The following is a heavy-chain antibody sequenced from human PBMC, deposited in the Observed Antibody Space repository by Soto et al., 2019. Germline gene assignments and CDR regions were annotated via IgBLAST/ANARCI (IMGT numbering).Heavy chain of an antibody. CDR3: ARDLYEGAFDV. CDR2: MYSDGRT. CDR1: GFLVRNNY. Sequence: GSLRLSCAASGFLVRNNYMTWVRQAPGMGLEWVSAMYSDGRTFYAESVKGRFIISRDKSDNTLYLQMNSLRAEDTALYYCARDLYEGAFDVWGQGTMVTVSS. J-gene: IGHJ3*01. V-gene: IGHV3-53*01. D-gene: IGHD3-16*01.